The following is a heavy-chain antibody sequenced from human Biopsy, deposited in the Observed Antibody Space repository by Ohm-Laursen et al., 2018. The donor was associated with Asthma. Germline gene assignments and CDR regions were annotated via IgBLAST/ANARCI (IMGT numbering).Heavy chain of an antibody. V-gene: IGHV4-39*01. D-gene: IGHD6-13*01. CDR2: IYYSGTT. CDR1: SGSGGYMRSGNYY. Sequence: SDTLSFTCSLSSGSGGYMRSGNYYWGWIRQPPGKGLEWIGSIYYSGTTYYNPSLKSRVTVSADIFKNQFSLILTSVTGADTALYYCVRGSSSWHHGPFHYYYGLDVWGQGTTATVSS. CDR3: VRGSSSWHHGPFHYYYGLDV. J-gene: IGHJ6*02.